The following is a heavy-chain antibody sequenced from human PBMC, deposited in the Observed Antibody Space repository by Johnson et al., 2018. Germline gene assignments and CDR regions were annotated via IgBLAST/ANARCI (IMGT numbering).Heavy chain of an antibody. CDR2: ISPSSGDV. D-gene: IGHD1-14*01. J-gene: IGHJ5*02. Sequence: VQLVESGGGLVQPGGSMRLSCAASGFTFRRYSMNWVRQAPGKGLEWLSYISPSSGDVKYADSVGGRFTVSRDNTKNSIFLHMNRLRAEETAVYYCARHTRVPEAWGQGTLVIVSS. CDR1: GFTFRRYS. V-gene: IGHV3-48*04. CDR3: ARHTRVPEA.